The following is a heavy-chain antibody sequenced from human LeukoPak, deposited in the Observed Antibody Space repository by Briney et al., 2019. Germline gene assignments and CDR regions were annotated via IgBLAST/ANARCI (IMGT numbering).Heavy chain of an antibody. D-gene: IGHD3-10*01. Sequence: ASVKVSCKASGYTFTGYYMHWVRQAPGQGLEWMGWINPNSGGTNYAQKFQGRVTMTRDTSISTAYMELSRLRSDDTAVYYCASGSGRYYTNNWFDPWGQGTLVTVSS. J-gene: IGHJ5*02. CDR2: INPNSGGT. CDR3: ASGSGRYYTNNWFDP. CDR1: GYTFTGYY. V-gene: IGHV1-2*02.